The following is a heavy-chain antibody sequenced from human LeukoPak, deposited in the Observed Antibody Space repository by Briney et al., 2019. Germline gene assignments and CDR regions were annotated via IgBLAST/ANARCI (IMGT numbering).Heavy chain of an antibody. CDR2: IRYDGSNK. D-gene: IGHD3-22*01. V-gene: IGHV3-30*02. J-gene: IGHJ4*02. CDR3: ANYYYDTSGYKN. CDR1: GFTFSSYG. Sequence: PGGSLRLSCVASGFTFSSYGMHWVRQAPGKGLEWVAFIRYDGSNKYYADSVKGRFTISRDNSKNTLYLQMNSLRAEDTAVYYCANYYYDTSGYKNWGQGTLVTVSS.